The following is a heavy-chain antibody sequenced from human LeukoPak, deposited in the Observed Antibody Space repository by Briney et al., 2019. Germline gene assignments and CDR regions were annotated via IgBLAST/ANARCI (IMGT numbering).Heavy chain of an antibody. CDR2: ISYDGSNK. Sequence: GGSLRLSCAASGFTFSSYAMHWVRQAPGKGLEWVAVISYDGSNKYYADSVKGRFTISRDNSKNTLYLQMNSLRAEDTAVYYCARRAPFRHIVATIGGGFDYWGQGTLATVSS. J-gene: IGHJ4*02. CDR3: ARRAPFRHIVATIGGGFDY. CDR1: GFTFSSYA. V-gene: IGHV3-30-3*01. D-gene: IGHD5-12*01.